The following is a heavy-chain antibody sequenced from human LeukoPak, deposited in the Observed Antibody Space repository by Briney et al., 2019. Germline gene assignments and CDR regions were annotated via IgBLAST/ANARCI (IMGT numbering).Heavy chain of an antibody. J-gene: IGHJ5*02. CDR2: ISWNSGSI. V-gene: IGHV3-9*01. Sequence: GGSLRLSCAASGFTFDVYAMHWVRQAPGKGLEWVSGISWNSGSIGYADSVKGRFTISRGNAKNSLYLQMNSLRAEDTALYYCAKAGGSGTSNWFDPWGQGTLVTVSS. D-gene: IGHD3-10*01. CDR1: GFTFDVYA. CDR3: AKAGGSGTSNWFDP.